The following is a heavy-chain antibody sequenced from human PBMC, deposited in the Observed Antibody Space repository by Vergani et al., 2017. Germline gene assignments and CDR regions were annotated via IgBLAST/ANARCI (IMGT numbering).Heavy chain of an antibody. J-gene: IGHJ4*02. CDR3: AREDPGGEPGR. V-gene: IGHV4-4*07. Sequence: QVQLQESGPGLVKPSETLSLTCTVSGGSISSYYWGWIRQPAGQGLEWMGRIYTSGSTNYNPSLKSRVTISVDTSKNQFSLKLSSVTAADTAVYYCAREDPGGEPGRWGQGTLVTVSS. D-gene: IGHD1-26*01. CDR2: IYTSGST. CDR1: GGSISSYY.